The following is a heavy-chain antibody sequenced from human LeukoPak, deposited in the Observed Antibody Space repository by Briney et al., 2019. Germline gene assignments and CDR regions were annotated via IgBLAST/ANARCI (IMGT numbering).Heavy chain of an antibody. V-gene: IGHV3-30*18. J-gene: IGHJ4*02. CDR3: AKDLRDYGDYGGYFDY. CDR2: ISYDGSNK. CDR1: GFTVSSNY. Sequence: GGSLRLSCAASGFTVSSNYMSWVRQAPGKGLEWVAVISYDGSNKYYADSVKGRFTISRDNSKNTLYLQMNSLRAEDTAVYYCAKDLRDYGDYGGYFDYWGQGTLVTVSS. D-gene: IGHD4-17*01.